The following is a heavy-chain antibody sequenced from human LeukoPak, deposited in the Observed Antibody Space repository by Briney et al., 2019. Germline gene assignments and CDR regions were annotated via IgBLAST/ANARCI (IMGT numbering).Heavy chain of an antibody. CDR2: ISYDGSNK. CDR3: ARDGSVVVVAANYYYYGVDV. Sequence: GGSLRLSCAASGFTFSSYAMRWVRQAPGKGLEWVAVISYDGSNKYYADSVKGRFTISRDNSKNTLYLQMNSLRAEDTAVYYCARDGSVVVVAANYYYYGVDVWGQGTTVTVSS. D-gene: IGHD2-15*01. J-gene: IGHJ6*02. V-gene: IGHV3-30-3*01. CDR1: GFTFSSYA.